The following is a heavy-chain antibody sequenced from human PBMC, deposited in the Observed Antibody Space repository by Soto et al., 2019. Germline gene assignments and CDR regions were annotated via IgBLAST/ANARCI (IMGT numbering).Heavy chain of an antibody. D-gene: IGHD2-15*01. V-gene: IGHV4-34*01. CDR1: GGSFSGYY. Sequence: PSETLSLTCAVYGGSFSGYYWSWIRQPPGKGLEWIGEINHSGSTNYNPSLKSRVTISVDTSKNQFSLKLSSVTAADTAVYYCARALVVVVAAFAYWGQGTLVTVSS. J-gene: IGHJ4*02. CDR2: INHSGST. CDR3: ARALVVVVAAFAY.